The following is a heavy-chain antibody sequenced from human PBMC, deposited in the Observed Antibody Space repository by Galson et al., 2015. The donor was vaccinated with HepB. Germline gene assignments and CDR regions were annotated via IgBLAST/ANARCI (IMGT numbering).Heavy chain of an antibody. J-gene: IGHJ6*02. V-gene: IGHV3-23*01. CDR1: GFTFSSYA. D-gene: IGHD3-10*01. Sequence: SLRLSCAASGFTFSSYAMTWVRRAPGKGLEWVSSMSASGGTYYAHSVKGRFTFSRDTSKNTLYLQMNSLIAEDTALYHCARGGGDYYYYGMDVWGQGTTVTVSS. CDR3: ARGGGDYYYYGMDV. CDR2: MSASGGT.